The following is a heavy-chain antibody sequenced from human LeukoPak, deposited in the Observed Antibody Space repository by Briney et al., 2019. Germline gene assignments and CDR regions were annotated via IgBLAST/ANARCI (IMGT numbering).Heavy chain of an antibody. D-gene: IGHD6-13*01. Sequence: SETLSLTCNVSGDSMSGHYWGWIRQPPGKGLEYIGYVSYTGSTNSNPSLKSRLTISIDTSKIQFSLRLRSVTAADSALYARLRRGSSWYYFDYWGQGTLVTVSS. J-gene: IGHJ4*02. V-gene: IGHV4-59*11. CDR2: VSYTGST. CDR1: GDSMSGHY. CDR3: LRRGSSWYYFDY.